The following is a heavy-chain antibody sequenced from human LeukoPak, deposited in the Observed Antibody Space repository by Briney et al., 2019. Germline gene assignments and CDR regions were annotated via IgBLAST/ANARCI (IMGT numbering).Heavy chain of an antibody. V-gene: IGHV4-59*08. CDR2: IYYSGST. CDR1: GGSISSYY. Sequence: SETLSLTCTVSGGSISSYYWSWIRQPPGKGLEWIGYIYYSGSTNYNPSLKSRVTISVDTSKNQFSLKLSSVTAADTAVYYCARAKAEGGWYSGGNWFDPWGQGTLVTVSS. CDR3: ARAKAEGGWYSGGNWFDP. J-gene: IGHJ5*02. D-gene: IGHD6-19*01.